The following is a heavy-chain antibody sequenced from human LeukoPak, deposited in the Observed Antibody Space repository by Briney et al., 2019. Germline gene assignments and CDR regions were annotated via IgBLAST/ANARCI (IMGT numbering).Heavy chain of an antibody. CDR2: IYPGDSDT. CDR3: ARQYYDFWSGRGLMGHFDY. D-gene: IGHD3-3*01. V-gene: IGHV5-51*01. CDR1: GYSFTSYW. Sequence: GESLKISCKGSGYSFTSYWIGWVRPMPGKGLEWMGIIYPGDSDTRYSPSFQGQVTISADKSISTAYLQWSSLKASDTAMYYCARQYYDFWSGRGLMGHFDYWGQGTLVTVSS. J-gene: IGHJ4*02.